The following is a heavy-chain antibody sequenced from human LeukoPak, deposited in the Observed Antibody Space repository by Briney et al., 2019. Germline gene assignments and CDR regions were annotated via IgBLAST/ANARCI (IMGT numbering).Heavy chain of an antibody. D-gene: IGHD4-17*01. CDR1: GGSISPYY. Sequence: SDTLSLTCTVSGGSISPYYWSWIRQPPGKGLEYIGYISYTGSTNSNPSLKSRLTISVDTSKNQVSLKLRSVTAADTAVYYCARIHDYGDYAFDKWGQGTLVTVSS. CDR2: ISYTGST. J-gene: IGHJ4*02. V-gene: IGHV4-59*08. CDR3: ARIHDYGDYAFDK.